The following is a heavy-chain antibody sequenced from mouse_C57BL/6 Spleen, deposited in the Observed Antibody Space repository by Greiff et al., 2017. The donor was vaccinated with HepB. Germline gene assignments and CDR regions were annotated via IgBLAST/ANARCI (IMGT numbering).Heavy chain of an antibody. Sequence: VQLQQSGPVLVKPGASVKMSCKASGYTFTDYYMNWVKQSHGKSLEWIGVINPYNGGTSYNQKFKGKATLTVDKSSSTAYMELNSLTSEDSAVNYGARRYEYDGGFAYWGQGTLVTVSA. CDR2: INPYNGGT. CDR3: ARRYEYDGGFAY. CDR1: GYTFTDYY. D-gene: IGHD2-4*01. J-gene: IGHJ3*01. V-gene: IGHV1-19*01.